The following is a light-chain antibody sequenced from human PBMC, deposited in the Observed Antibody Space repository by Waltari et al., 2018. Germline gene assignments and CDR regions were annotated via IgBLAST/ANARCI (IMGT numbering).Light chain of an antibody. Sequence: EIVSTQSPATLPLSSGERATLSCRASQRISRNIGWYQQKLGQAPRLLIYDASNRATGIPARFSGSGSGTDFTLTISSLEPEDFAVYYCQQSSERPVTFGGGTKVEIK. CDR2: DAS. J-gene: IGKJ4*01. CDR1: QRISRN. CDR3: QQSSERPVT. V-gene: IGKV3-11*01.